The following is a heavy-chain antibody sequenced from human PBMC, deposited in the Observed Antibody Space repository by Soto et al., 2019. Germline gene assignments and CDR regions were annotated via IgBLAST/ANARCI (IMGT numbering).Heavy chain of an antibody. J-gene: IGHJ6*03. CDR1: GYSFTSYG. Sequence: ASVKVSCKASGYSFTSYGISWVRQAPGQGLEWMGWISAYNGNTNYAQKLQGRVTMTTDTSTSTAYMELRSLRSDDTAVYYCARARYFDWLAPYYYYMDVWGKGTTVTVSS. CDR2: ISAYNGNT. CDR3: ARARYFDWLAPYYYYMDV. D-gene: IGHD3-9*01. V-gene: IGHV1-18*01.